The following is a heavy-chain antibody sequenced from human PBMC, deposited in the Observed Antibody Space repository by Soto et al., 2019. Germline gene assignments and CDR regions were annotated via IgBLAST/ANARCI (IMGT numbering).Heavy chain of an antibody. CDR1: GFTFSSYG. CDR2: IWYDGSNK. D-gene: IGHD6-19*01. V-gene: IGHV3-33*01. CDR3: ARDRYSSGPPLGY. Sequence: QVQLVESGGGVVQPGRSLRLSCAASGFTFSSYGMHWVRQAPGKGLEWVAVIWYDGSNKYYADSVKGRFTISRDNSKNTLYLQMNSLRAEETAVYYCARDRYSSGPPLGYWGQGTLVTVSS. J-gene: IGHJ4*02.